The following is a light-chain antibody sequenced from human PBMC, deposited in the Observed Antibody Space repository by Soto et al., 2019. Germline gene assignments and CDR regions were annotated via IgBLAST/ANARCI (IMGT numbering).Light chain of an antibody. CDR3: QQYGSSWT. CDR1: QSVGNNF. CDR2: GAS. Sequence: IVLTQSPGTLSLSPGERATLSCRASQSVGNNFLAWYQQKPGQAPRLLIYGASYRATGIPDRFSGSGSGTDFTLTISRLGPEDFEVYYCQQYGSSWTFGQGTKVEIK. J-gene: IGKJ1*01. V-gene: IGKV3-20*01.